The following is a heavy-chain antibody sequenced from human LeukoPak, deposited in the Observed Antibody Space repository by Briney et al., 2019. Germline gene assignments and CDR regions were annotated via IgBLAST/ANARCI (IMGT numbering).Heavy chain of an antibody. J-gene: IGHJ4*02. CDR3: AADPTYYYDSSGYYSMYYFDY. CDR1: GFTFTSSA. V-gene: IGHV1-58*02. D-gene: IGHD3-22*01. CDR2: IVVGSGNT. Sequence: GTSVKVSCKASGFTFTSSAMQWVRQARGQRLEWIGWIVVGSGNTNYAQKFQERVTITRDMSTSTAYMELSSLRSEDTAVYYCAADPTYYYDSSGYYSMYYFDYWGQGTLVTVSS.